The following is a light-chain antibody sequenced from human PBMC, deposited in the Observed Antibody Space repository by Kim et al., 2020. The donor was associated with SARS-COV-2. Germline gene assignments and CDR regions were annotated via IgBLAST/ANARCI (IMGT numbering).Light chain of an antibody. V-gene: IGLV3-1*01. CDR2: QDS. CDR3: QAWDSSTAWV. J-gene: IGLJ3*02. Sequence: SYELTQPPSLSVSPGQTASITCSGDKLGDKYACWYQQKPGQSPVLVIYQDSKRPSGIPERFSGSNSGNTATLTISGTQAMDEADYYCQAWDSSTAWVFGG. CDR1: KLGDKY.